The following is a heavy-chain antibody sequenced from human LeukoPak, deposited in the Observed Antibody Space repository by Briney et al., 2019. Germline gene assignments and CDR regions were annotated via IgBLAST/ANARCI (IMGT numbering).Heavy chain of an antibody. CDR3: ARTELGNYYDSSGHDY. V-gene: IGHV3-66*01. J-gene: IGHJ4*02. CDR1: GFTVSSNY. D-gene: IGHD3-22*01. Sequence: GGSLRLSCAASGFTVSSNYMSWVRQAPGKGLEWVSVIYSGGSTYYADSVKGRFTISRDNSKNTLYLQMNSLRAEDTAVYYCARTELGNYYDSSGHDYWGQGTPVTVSS. CDR2: IYSGGST.